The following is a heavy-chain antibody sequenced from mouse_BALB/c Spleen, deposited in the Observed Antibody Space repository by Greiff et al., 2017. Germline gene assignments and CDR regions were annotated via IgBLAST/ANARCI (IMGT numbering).Heavy chain of an antibody. V-gene: IGHV1-69*01. CDR3: AQLTGAYYAMDY. J-gene: IGHJ4*01. D-gene: IGHD4-1*01. CDR1: GYTFTDYW. CDR2: IDTSDSYT. Sequence: QVHVKQPGAELVMPGASVKMSCKASGYTFTDYWMHWVKQRPGQGLEWIGAIDTSDSYTSYNQKFKGKATLTVDESSSTAYMQLSSLTSEDSAVYYCAQLTGAYYAMDYWGQGTSVTVSS.